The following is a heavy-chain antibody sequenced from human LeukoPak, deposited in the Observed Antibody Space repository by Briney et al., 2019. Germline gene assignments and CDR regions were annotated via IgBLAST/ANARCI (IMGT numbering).Heavy chain of an antibody. J-gene: IGHJ4*02. CDR1: GGTFSSYA. CDR3: AASGSYLFDY. Sequence: ASVKVSCKASGGTFSSYAISWVRQAPGQGLEWMGGIIPIFGTANYAQKFQGRVTITADESTSTAYMELSSLRSEDTAVYYCAASGSYLFDYWGQGTLVTVSS. V-gene: IGHV1-69*13. CDR2: IIPIFGTA. D-gene: IGHD2/OR15-2a*01.